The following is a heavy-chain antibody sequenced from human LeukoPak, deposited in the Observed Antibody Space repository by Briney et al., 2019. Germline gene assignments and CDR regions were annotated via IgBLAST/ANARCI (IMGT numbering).Heavy chain of an antibody. CDR3: ARVPICSSTSCYLPGYYYYYMDV. J-gene: IGHJ6*03. V-gene: IGHV1-69*13. CDR2: IIPIFGTA. CDR1: GGAFSSYA. D-gene: IGHD2-2*01. Sequence: GASVKVSCKASGGAFSSYAISWVRQAPGQGLEWMGGIIPIFGTANYAQKFQGRVTITADESTSTAYMELSSLRSEDTAVYYCARVPICSSTSCYLPGYYYYYMDVWGKGTTVTVSS.